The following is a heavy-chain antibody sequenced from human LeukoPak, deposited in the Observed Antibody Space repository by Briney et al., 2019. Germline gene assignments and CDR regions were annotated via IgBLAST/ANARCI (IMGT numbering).Heavy chain of an antibody. CDR2: IYYSGST. CDR1: GGSISSSSYY. CDR3: ARVTIFGVVIRPLWVRWFDP. Sequence: PSETLSLTCTVSGGSISSSSYYWSWIRQPPGKGLEWIGYIYYSGSTYYNPSLKSRVTISVDTSKNQFSLKLSSVTAADTAVYYCARVTIFGVVIRPLWVRWFDPWGQGTLVTVSS. J-gene: IGHJ5*02. V-gene: IGHV4-30-4*08. D-gene: IGHD3-3*01.